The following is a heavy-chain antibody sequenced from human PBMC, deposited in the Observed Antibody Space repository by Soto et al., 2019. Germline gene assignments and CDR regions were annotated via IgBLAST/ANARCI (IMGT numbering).Heavy chain of an antibody. V-gene: IGHV3-74*01. CDR3: ARAEKWEADGSFDP. D-gene: IGHD1-26*01. Sequence: EVQLVESGGGLVQPGGSLRLSCAASGFTLSSYWMYWVRQAPGKGLVGVSRINSDGSSTSYADSVKGRFTISRDNAKNTLYLQMNRLIAEHTAVYYCARAEKWEADGSFDPWGQGTLVTVSS. CDR1: GFTLSSYW. J-gene: IGHJ5*02. CDR2: INSDGSST.